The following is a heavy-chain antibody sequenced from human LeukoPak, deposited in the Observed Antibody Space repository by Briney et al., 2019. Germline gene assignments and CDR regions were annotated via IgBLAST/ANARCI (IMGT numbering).Heavy chain of an antibody. CDR3: ARLKLHYYGSGSYAFDV. J-gene: IGHJ3*01. CDR2: IHYRGST. D-gene: IGHD3-10*01. V-gene: IGHV4-59*08. Sequence: SETLSLTCTVSGGSISIYYCSWIRQPPGKGLESIGNIHYRGSTNYTPSFKSRVTMSVDTSKTQFSLRLTSVTAADTAMYFCARLKLHYYGSGSYAFDVWGQGKMVAVSS. CDR1: GGSISIYY.